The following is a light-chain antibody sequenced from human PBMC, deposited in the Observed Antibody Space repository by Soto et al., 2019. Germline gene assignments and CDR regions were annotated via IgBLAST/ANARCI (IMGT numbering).Light chain of an antibody. CDR2: DAS. CDR1: QSVSSF. V-gene: IGKV3-11*01. CDR3: QQRSNWPRM. Sequence: DTVLTQSPATLSLSLGERATPSCRASQSVSSFLAWYQQRPGQAPRLLIYDASNRATGIPARFSGSGSGTDFTLTISSLEPEDFAVYYCQQRSNWPRMFGQGTKVDIK. J-gene: IGKJ1*01.